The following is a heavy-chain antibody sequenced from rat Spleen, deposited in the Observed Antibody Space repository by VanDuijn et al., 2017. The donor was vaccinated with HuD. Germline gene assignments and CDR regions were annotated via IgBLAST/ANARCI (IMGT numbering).Heavy chain of an antibody. J-gene: IGHJ4*01. CDR2: ITNSGGST. V-gene: IGHV5S13*01. CDR3: TTHTMGTGDA. D-gene: IGHD1-7*01. Sequence: EVQLVESGGGLVQPGRSLKLSCAASGFTFSNYGMAWVRQAPTKGLEWVASITNSGGSTYYRDSVKGRFTISRDNANSTLYLQMDSLRSEDTATYYCTTHTMGTGDAWGQGASVTVSS. CDR1: GFTFSNYG.